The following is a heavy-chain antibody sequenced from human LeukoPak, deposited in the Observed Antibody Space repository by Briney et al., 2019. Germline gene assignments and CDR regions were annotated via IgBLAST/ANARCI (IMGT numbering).Heavy chain of an antibody. D-gene: IGHD3-10*01. J-gene: IGHJ5*02. V-gene: IGHV1-18*01. CDR2: ISGYNGNT. CDR3: ARDNYYGSGSFIRWFDP. Sequence: ASLKVSCKASGYTFTSYGISWVRQPPGQGLEWMGWISGYNGNTNYAQKLQGRVTMTTDTSTSTAYMELRSLRSDDTAVYYCARDNYYGSGSFIRWFDPWGQGTLVTVSS. CDR1: GYTFTSYG.